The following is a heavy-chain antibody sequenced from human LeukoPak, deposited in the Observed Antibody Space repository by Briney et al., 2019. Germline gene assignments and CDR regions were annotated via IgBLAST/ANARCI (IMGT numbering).Heavy chain of an antibody. Sequence: SETLSLTCAVYGGSFSGYYWSWIRQPPGKGLEWIGEINHSGSTNYNPSLKSRVTISVDTSKNQFSLKLSSVTAADTAVYYCARHASIKGIAAAGTRGPFDYWGQGTLVTVSS. D-gene: IGHD6-13*01. CDR2: INHSGST. CDR3: ARHASIKGIAAAGTRGPFDY. CDR1: GGSFSGYY. J-gene: IGHJ4*02. V-gene: IGHV4-34*01.